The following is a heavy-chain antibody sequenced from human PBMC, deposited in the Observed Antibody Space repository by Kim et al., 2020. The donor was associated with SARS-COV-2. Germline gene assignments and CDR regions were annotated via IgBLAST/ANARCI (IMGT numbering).Heavy chain of an antibody. D-gene: IGHD6-19*01. CDR1: GGSIGTYY. J-gene: IGHJ4*02. Sequence: SETLSLTCTVSGGSIGTYYWSWIRQTPGKGLEWIGYIYFSGSTNYNPSLKRPITLSVDTSKNQFSLKLSSVTAADTAVYYCARGMATVAGHFDHWGQGTLVTVSS. CDR3: ARGMATVAGHFDH. CDR2: IYFSGST. V-gene: IGHV4-59*01.